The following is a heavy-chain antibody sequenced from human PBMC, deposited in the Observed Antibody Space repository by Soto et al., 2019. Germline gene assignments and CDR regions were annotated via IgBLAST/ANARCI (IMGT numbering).Heavy chain of an antibody. Sequence: TGGSLRLSCAASGFTFSSDWMHWFRQAPGKGLVWVSRIDSGGRTTTYADSVKGRFTISRDNTKNTLYLQMNGPRAEDTALYYCARWFTYGNFDYFDYWGQGTQVTAPQ. CDR1: GFTFSSDW. D-gene: IGHD3-10*01. J-gene: IGHJ4*02. CDR2: IDSGGRTT. V-gene: IGHV3-74*01. CDR3: ARWFTYGNFDYFDY.